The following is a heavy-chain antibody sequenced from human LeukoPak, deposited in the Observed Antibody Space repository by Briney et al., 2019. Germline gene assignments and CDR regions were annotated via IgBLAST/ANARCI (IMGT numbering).Heavy chain of an antibody. Sequence: PGGSLRLSCEASGFPLSSYGMHWVRQAPGKGLEWVAVISYDGSNKYYADSVKGRFTISRDNSKNTLYLQMNSLRTEDTAVYYCAREENYSGSYYNRGDFDYWGQGTLVTVSS. J-gene: IGHJ4*02. V-gene: IGHV3-30*03. CDR2: ISYDGSNK. CDR1: GFPLSSYG. D-gene: IGHD3-10*01. CDR3: AREENYSGSYYNRGDFDY.